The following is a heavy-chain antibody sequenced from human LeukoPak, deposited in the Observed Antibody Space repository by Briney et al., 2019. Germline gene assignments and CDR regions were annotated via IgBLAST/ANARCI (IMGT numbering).Heavy chain of an antibody. J-gene: IGHJ6*03. CDR3: AEQPYNYYYLDV. CDR2: IVGDSSKT. Sequence: GSLRLSCAISGLTSHDYAMTWVRQAPGKGLEWVSTIVGDSSKTYYAASVRGRFTISRDNSNYVLFLHMNSLRAEDTAIYYCAEQPYNYYYLDVWGKGTTVTISS. CDR1: GLTSHDYA. D-gene: IGHD1-14*01. V-gene: IGHV3-23*01.